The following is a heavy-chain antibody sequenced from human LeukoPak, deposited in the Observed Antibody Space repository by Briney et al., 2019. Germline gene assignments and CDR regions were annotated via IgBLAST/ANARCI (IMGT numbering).Heavy chain of an antibody. V-gene: IGHV3-48*04. Sequence: GGSLRLSCAASGFTFSSYAMSWVRQAPGKGLEWVSYISSSSSTIYYADSVKGRFTISRDNAKNSLYLQMNSLRAEDTAVYYCARAGYYYYYYMDVWGKGTTVTVSS. CDR2: ISSSSSTI. J-gene: IGHJ6*03. CDR3: ARAGYYYYYYMDV. CDR1: GFTFSSYA.